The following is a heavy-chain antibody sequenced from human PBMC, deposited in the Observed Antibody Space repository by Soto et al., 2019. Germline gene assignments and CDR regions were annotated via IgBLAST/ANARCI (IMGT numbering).Heavy chain of an antibody. V-gene: IGHV4-4*02. CDR2: IYHSGST. J-gene: IGHJ4*02. CDR3: ARAPQSARNHFDY. D-gene: IGHD6-6*01. Sequence: QVQLQESGPGLVKPSGTLSLTCAVSGGSISSSNWWSWVRQPPGKGLEWIGEIYHSGSTNYNPSLQSRVTISVDKSKNQFSRKLSSVTAADTAVYYCARAPQSARNHFDYWGQGTLVTVSS. CDR1: GGSISSSNW.